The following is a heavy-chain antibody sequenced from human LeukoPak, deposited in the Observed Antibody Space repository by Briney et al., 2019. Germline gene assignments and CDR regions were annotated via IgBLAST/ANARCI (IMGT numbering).Heavy chain of an antibody. D-gene: IGHD1-7*01. V-gene: IGHV4-59*02. CDR1: GDSVSSTY. CDR3: ARESEGTHHDSTAAFHY. J-gene: IGHJ4*02. CDR2: GHHSERS. Sequence: SETLSLTCSVSGDSVSSTYWSWIRQHPVKGLEWIAYGHHSERSNYNPSLKSRVTISVDTSKNQFSLKLSSVTAAGTAVYYCARESEGTHHDSTAAFHYRGQGTLVTVSS.